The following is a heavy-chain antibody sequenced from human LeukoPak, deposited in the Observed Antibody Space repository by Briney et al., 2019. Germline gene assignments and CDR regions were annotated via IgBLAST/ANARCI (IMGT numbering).Heavy chain of an antibody. J-gene: IGHJ4*02. CDR1: GFTFDDFA. V-gene: IGHV3-9*01. CDR2: ISWNSGSI. D-gene: IGHD2-15*01. CDR3: AKDLRPYCSGGSCFSTFDC. Sequence: GGSLRLSCAASGFTFDDFAMHWVRQAPGKGLEWVSTISWNSGSIGYADSVKGRFTISRDNAKNSLYLQMNSLRPEDTALYYCAKDLRPYCSGGSCFSTFDCVGQGTLVTVSS.